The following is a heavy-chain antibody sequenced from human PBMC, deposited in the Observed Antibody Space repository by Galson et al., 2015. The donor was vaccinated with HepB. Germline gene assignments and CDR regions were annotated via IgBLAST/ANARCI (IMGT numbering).Heavy chain of an antibody. CDR2: ISGGGTT. CDR3: AKPYTSGWWGGPFDY. V-gene: IGHV3-23*01. D-gene: IGHD6-19*01. J-gene: IGHJ4*01. CDR1: GFTFGSYA. Sequence: SLRLSCAASGFTFGSYAISWVRLAPGEGLEWISTISGGGTTFYADSVKGRFTISRDDSKNTVYLQMNDLRADDTAVYYCAKPYTSGWWGGPFDYWGQGTLVTVSS.